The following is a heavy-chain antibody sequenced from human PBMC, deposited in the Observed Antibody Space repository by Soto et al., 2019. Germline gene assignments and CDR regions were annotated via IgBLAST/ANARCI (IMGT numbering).Heavy chain of an antibody. Sequence: QVQLVQSGDEVKKPGASVKVSCKDSGYIFVNYGIAWVRQAPGQGLEWMGWISPYTGNTHSATQVQGRLTMTTDTSTSTAYMDLGSLTSDDTAVYYCVMVDNYVTPTPQDVWGQGTTVTVSS. CDR1: GYIFVNYG. J-gene: IGHJ6*02. V-gene: IGHV1-18*01. D-gene: IGHD3-16*01. CDR2: ISPYTGNT. CDR3: VMVDNYVTPTPQDV.